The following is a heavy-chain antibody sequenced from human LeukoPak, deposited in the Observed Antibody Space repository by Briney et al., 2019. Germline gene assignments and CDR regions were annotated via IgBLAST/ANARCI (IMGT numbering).Heavy chain of an antibody. D-gene: IGHD2-21*02. V-gene: IGHV1-69*13. CDR2: IIPIFGTA. CDR3: ARDARDCGGDCYSDY. Sequence: SVKVSCKASGGTFSSYAISWVRQAPGQGLEWMGGIIPIFGTANYAQKFQGRVTITADESTSTAYMELSSLRSEDTAVYYCARDARDCGGDCYSDYWGQGTLVTVSS. J-gene: IGHJ4*02. CDR1: GGTFSSYA.